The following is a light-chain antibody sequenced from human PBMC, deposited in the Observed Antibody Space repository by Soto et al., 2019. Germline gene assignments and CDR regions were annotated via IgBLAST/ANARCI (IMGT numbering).Light chain of an antibody. V-gene: IGKV1-13*01. CDR3: QQYNTYQGT. Sequence: NQRHPSQSSLSSSVVEIVPLTGLASQSISSYLNCYQQKPQKAPKLLIFDASTLESGVPSRFSGSGSGTEFTLTISSRQPDDFATYYCQQYNTYQGTFGTGTKVDIK. CDR2: DAS. CDR1: QSISSY. J-gene: IGKJ1*01.